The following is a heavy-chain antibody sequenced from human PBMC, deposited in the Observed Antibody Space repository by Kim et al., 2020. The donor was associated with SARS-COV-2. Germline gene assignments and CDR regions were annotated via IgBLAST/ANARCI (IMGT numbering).Heavy chain of an antibody. Sequence: GGSLRLSCVASGFHFKNAWLNWVRQAPGKGLEWIGRLRPNSAGGTIEYSAPVKGRFTISRDDSKNTLFLQMNSLKIEDTAVYYCNTEGLSGDSNGLDLWGRGSLVTVSS. CDR2: LRPNSAGGTI. CDR1: GFHFKNAW. J-gene: IGHJ2*01. V-gene: IGHV3-15*01. D-gene: IGHD5-18*01. CDR3: NTEGLSGDSNGLDL.